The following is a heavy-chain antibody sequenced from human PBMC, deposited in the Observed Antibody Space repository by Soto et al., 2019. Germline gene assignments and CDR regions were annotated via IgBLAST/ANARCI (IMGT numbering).Heavy chain of an antibody. D-gene: IGHD2-21*02. CDR2: MNQSGST. CDR3: ARDLWGYCGTDCYPLDV. J-gene: IGHJ6*02. V-gene: IGHV4-34*01. Sequence: PSETLSLTCTVYGGSFSGYYWSWIRQPPGKGLEWIGYMNQSGSTNYNPSFKSRVTISVDTSKNQFSLKLNSVTAADTAVYYCARDLWGYCGTDCYPLDVWGQGTTVTVSS. CDR1: GGSFSGYY.